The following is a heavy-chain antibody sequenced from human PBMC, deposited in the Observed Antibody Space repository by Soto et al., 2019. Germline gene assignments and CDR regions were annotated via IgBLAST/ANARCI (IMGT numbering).Heavy chain of an antibody. CDR1: GYMFTNYD. Sequence: QVQLVQSGAEVKKPGASVKVSCKASGYMFTNYDIHWVRQATGQGLEWMGWMNPDSGNTGQSKQFQGRVTMTRDTSISTAYMEMSSLRSEDTAVYYFARGRFRRTWFDPWGQGTLVTVSS. D-gene: IGHD3-16*01. CDR2: MNPDSGNT. J-gene: IGHJ5*02. V-gene: IGHV1-8*01. CDR3: ARGRFRRTWFDP.